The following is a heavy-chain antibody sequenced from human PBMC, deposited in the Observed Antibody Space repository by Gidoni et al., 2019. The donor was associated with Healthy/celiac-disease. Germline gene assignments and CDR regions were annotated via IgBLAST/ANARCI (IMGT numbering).Heavy chain of an antibody. Sequence: QVQLVQSGAEVTKPGASVKVSCKASGYTFTGYYIHWVRQATGQGLEWMGWINPNSGGTNYAQKFQGRVTMTRDTSISTAYMELSRLRSDDTAVYYCASSRYCTNGVCYDYYYGMDVWGQGTTVTVSS. CDR1: GYTFTGYY. D-gene: IGHD2-8*01. CDR2: INPNSGGT. CDR3: ASSRYCTNGVCYDYYYGMDV. V-gene: IGHV1-2*02. J-gene: IGHJ6*02.